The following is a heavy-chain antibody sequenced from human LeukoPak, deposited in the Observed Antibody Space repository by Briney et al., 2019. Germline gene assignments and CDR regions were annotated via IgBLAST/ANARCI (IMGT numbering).Heavy chain of an antibody. CDR3: ARHDIAVAGTGFDY. J-gene: IGHJ4*02. CDR1: GFTFSSYG. V-gene: IGHV3-23*01. Sequence: GGSLRLSCAASGFTFSSYGMSWVRQAPGKGLEWVSGISGSGGTTYYADSVKGRFTISRDNSKITLYLQMNSLRAEDTAVYYCARHDIAVAGTGFDYWGQGTLVTVSS. CDR2: ISGSGGTT. D-gene: IGHD6-19*01.